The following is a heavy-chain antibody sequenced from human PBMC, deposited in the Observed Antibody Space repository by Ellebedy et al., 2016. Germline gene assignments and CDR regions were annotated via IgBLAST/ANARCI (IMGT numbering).Heavy chain of an antibody. Sequence: GGSLRLSCAASGFTFSSYWMYWVRQAPGKGLDWVSAVVGSGERTFYAHSVKGRFTISRDNSKNMLYLQMSSLKVEDTAVYYCANVGGTGIYYNGFWGQGTLVTVSS. J-gene: IGHJ4*02. CDR2: VVGSGERT. CDR1: GFTFSSYW. CDR3: ANVGGTGIYYNGF. V-gene: IGHV3-23*01. D-gene: IGHD3-10*01.